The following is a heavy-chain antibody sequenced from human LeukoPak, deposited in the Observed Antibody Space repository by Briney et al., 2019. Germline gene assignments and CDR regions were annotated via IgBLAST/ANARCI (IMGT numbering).Heavy chain of an antibody. V-gene: IGHV1-2*02. CDR2: INSNSRGT. CDR1: GYILSAYL. J-gene: IGHJ3*02. D-gene: IGHD3-3*01. CDR3: ARAAGRSGPDAFDI. Sequence: ASVKVSCKASGYILSAYLMHWVRQAPGQGLEWVGWINSNSRGTNYAPKFEGRVTMTRDTSINTAFMELAGLRSDDTAVYYCARAAGRSGPDAFDIWGQGTIVTVS.